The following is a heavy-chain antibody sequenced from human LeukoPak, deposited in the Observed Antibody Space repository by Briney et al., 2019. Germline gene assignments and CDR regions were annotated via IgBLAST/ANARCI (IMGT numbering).Heavy chain of an antibody. Sequence: PGGSLRLSCAASGFTFSSYATHWVRQAPGKGLEWVAVISYDGSNKYYADSVKGRFTISRDISKNTLSLQMNSLRAEDTALYYCARSLHYYGSGSYRVGYGMDVWGQGTTVTVSS. J-gene: IGHJ6*02. CDR3: ARSLHYYGSGSYRVGYGMDV. CDR1: GFTFSSYA. V-gene: IGHV3-30-3*01. D-gene: IGHD3-10*01. CDR2: ISYDGSNK.